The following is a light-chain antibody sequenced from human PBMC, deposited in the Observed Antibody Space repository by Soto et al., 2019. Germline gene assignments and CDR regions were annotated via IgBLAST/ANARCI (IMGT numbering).Light chain of an antibody. CDR1: SSDVGDYNY. J-gene: IGLJ1*01. Sequence: QSVLTQPASVSRSPGQSINISCTGTSSDVGDYNYVSWYQQHPGKAPKLMIYEVSNRPSGVSNRFSGSKSGNTASLTISGLQAEDEADYYCSSYTSSSTGVFGTGTKVTVL. CDR2: EVS. CDR3: SSYTSSSTGV. V-gene: IGLV2-14*01.